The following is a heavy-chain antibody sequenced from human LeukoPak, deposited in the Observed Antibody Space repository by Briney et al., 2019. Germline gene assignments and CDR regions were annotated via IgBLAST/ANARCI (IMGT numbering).Heavy chain of an antibody. CDR1: GFTFSSHA. Sequence: PGGSLRLSCAASGFTFSSHALTWVRQAPGKGLEWVSAISVSGDATYYVDSVKGRFTISRDNSKNTVYLQLNSLRPEDTALYYCARLKNPTGPYYGMDVWGQGTTVTVSS. D-gene: IGHD3-10*01. CDR2: ISVSGDAT. J-gene: IGHJ6*02. CDR3: ARLKNPTGPYYGMDV. V-gene: IGHV3-23*01.